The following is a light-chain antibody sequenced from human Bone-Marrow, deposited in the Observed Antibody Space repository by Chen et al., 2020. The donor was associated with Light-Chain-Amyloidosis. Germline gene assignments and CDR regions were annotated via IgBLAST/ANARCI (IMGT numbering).Light chain of an antibody. J-gene: IGKJ4*01. CDR3: MQALQTPT. CDR1: QSLLHRNGYNY. Sequence: EIVMTQSPLSLPVTPGEPASISCRSSQSLLHRNGYNYLDWYLQKPGQSPQLLISLASTRASGVPDRFSGSGSGTDFTLKISRVEPEDVGVYYCMQALQTPTFGGGTKVEIK. CDR2: LAS. V-gene: IGKV2-28*01.